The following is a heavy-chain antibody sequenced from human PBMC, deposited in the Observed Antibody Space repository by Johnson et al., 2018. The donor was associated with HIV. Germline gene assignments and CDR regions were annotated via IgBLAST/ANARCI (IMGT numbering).Heavy chain of an antibody. Sequence: QVQLVESGGGVVQPGRSLRLSCAASGFTFSSYAMHWVRQAPGKGLEWVSTISGSGGTTYYADSVKGRFTISRDNSKNTLYLQMNSLKVEDTAVYYCASGGSRYSGSYLSDAFDIWGQGTMVTVSS. CDR2: ISGSGGTT. CDR3: ASGGSRYSGSYLSDAFDI. D-gene: IGHD1-26*01. V-gene: IGHV3-64*04. CDR1: GFTFSSYA. J-gene: IGHJ3*02.